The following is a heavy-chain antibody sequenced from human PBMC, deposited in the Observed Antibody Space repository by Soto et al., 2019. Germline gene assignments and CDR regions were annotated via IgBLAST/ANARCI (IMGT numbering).Heavy chain of an antibody. CDR1: GFSLRTDAVG. V-gene: IGHV2-5*01. D-gene: IGHD6-13*01. J-gene: IGHJ4*02. CDR3: AHRVAAPGRTLDY. CDR2: IYWNGEK. Sequence: QITLKESGPTLVRPTQTLTLTCTVSGFSLRTDAVGVAWIRQSPGKALEWLGIIYWNGEKRYKSSLQTRLTITRDTSKNQVVLTMTDMAPLDTATYFCAHRVAAPGRTLDYWGLGVLVTVSS.